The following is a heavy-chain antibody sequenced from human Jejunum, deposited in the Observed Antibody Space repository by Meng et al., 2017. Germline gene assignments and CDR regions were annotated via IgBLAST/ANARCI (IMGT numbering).Heavy chain of an antibody. CDR2: LFYTGST. CDR3: ARVKLSYCNTASCYFFDP. J-gene: IGHJ5*02. V-gene: IGHV4-31*03. Sequence: SETLSLTCTVSGDSISSDRYYWSWIRQYPGRGLEWIGYLFYTGSTYYNPSLKSRVTISADKSKTQFSLNLTSVTAADTAVYYCARVKLSYCNTASCYFFDPWGQGTLVTVSS. D-gene: IGHD2-2*01. CDR1: GDSISSDRYY.